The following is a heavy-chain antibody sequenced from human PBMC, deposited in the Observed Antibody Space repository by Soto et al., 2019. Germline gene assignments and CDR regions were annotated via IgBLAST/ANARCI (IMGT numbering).Heavy chain of an antibody. CDR1: GFTFSSYS. CDR2: ISSSSSYI. J-gene: IGHJ4*02. V-gene: IGHV3-21*01. D-gene: IGHD6-19*01. Sequence: GSLRLSCAASGFTFSSYSMNWVRQAPGKGLEWVSSISSSSSYIYYADSVKGRFTISRDNAKNTLYLQMKSLRAEYTAVYYCWSAHSSGYTYFFDYWGQGALVTVS. CDR3: WSAHSSGYTYFFDY.